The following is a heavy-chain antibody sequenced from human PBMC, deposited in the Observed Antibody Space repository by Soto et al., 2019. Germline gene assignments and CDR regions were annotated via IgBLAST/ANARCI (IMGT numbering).Heavy chain of an antibody. Sequence: PGGSLRLSCEGSGFTFSRHALHWVRQAPGKGLEWVAVVSKDGSVKYWIESVKGRFTLSRDNSKNTVYLEMNSPRPEDTGVYYCVRSRSGAVADSFDLWGQGTLVTVS. D-gene: IGHD3-10*01. CDR1: GFTFSRHA. V-gene: IGHV3-30-3*01. J-gene: IGHJ4*02. CDR3: VRSRSGAVADSFDL. CDR2: VSKDGSVK.